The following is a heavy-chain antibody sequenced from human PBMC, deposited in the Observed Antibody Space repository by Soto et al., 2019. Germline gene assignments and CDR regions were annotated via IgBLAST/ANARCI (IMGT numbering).Heavy chain of an antibody. CDR1: GFTFSSSA. CDR3: AKDNSQGGLLPFDY. D-gene: IGHD1-26*01. CDR2: ISDSGGSR. J-gene: IGHJ4*02. V-gene: IGHV3-23*01. Sequence: GGSLRLSCAASGFTFSSSAVTWVRQAPGKGLEWVSSISDSGGSRYYADSVKGRFTISRDNSKNTLYLQMNSLRAEDTAVYYCAKDNSQGGLLPFDYWGQGTLVTVSS.